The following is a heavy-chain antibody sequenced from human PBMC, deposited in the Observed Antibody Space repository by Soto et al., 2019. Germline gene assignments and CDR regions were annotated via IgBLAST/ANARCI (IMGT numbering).Heavy chain of an antibody. CDR3: ARTRRSGWSPTDFDY. CDR2: SSYNGGT. D-gene: IGHD6-19*01. J-gene: IGHJ4*02. Sequence: PSETLSLTCTAFTDSNNFSNSYWGWIRQPPGEGLQWIGSSSYNGGTFFNPSLKGRVDISIDASKRQSSLQVTSVTAADSAVYYCARTRRSGWSPTDFDYWGQGILVTVSS. V-gene: IGHV4-39*01. CDR1: TDSNNFSNSY.